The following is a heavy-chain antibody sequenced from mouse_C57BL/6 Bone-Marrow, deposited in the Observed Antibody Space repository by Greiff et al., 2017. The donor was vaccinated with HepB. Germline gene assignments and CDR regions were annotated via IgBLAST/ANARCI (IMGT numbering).Heavy chain of an antibody. CDR3: ARIYYGNYEGFAY. CDR2: INYDGSST. D-gene: IGHD2-1*01. Sequence: EVQLVESEGGLVQPGSSMKLSCTASGFTFSDYYMAWVRQVPEKGLEWVANINYDGSSTYYLDSLKSRFIISRDNAKNILYLQMSSLKSEDTATYYCARIYYGNYEGFAYWGQGTLVTVSA. CDR1: GFTFSDYY. J-gene: IGHJ3*01. V-gene: IGHV5-16*01.